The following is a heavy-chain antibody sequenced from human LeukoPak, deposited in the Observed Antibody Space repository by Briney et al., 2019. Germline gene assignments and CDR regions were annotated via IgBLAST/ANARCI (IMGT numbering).Heavy chain of an antibody. D-gene: IGHD5-18*01. CDR3: ARVISGYRYTVDF. V-gene: IGHV3-74*01. J-gene: IGHJ4*02. CDR1: GFTFSDYW. CDR2: INTDGSIT. Sequence: GGSLRLSCAASGFTFSDYWIHWVRQAPGKGLVWVSRINTDGSITNYADSVKGRFTISRDNAKNTLFLQMNSLRAEDTAVYYCARVISGYRYTVDFWGQGTLVTVSS.